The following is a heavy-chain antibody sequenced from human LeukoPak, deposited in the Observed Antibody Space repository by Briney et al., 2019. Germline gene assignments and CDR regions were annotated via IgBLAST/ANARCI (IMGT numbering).Heavy chain of an antibody. J-gene: IGHJ6*02. V-gene: IGHV3-23*01. CDR1: GFTFSSYP. D-gene: IGHD3-22*01. CDR2: ISGSGGST. Sequence: PGGSLRLSCAASGFTFSSYPMSWVRQAPGKGLEWVSAISGSGGSTYYADSVKGRFTISRDNSKNTLYLQMNSLRAEDTAVYYCANCYDSRGYGMDVGGQGTTVTVSS. CDR3: ANCYDSRGYGMDV.